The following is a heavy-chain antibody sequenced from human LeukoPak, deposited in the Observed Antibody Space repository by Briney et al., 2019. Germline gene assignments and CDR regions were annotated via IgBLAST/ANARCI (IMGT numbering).Heavy chain of an antibody. D-gene: IGHD5-12*01. CDR3: AKDVPQGDGYDEQNYFDY. Sequence: PGGSLRLSCAASGFTFSSYGMHWVRQAPGKGLEWVAFIRYGGSNKYYADSVKGRFTISRDNAKNTLYLRMNSLRAEDTAVYYCAKDVPQGDGYDEQNYFDYWGQGTLVTVSS. V-gene: IGHV3-30*02. CDR1: GFTFSSYG. J-gene: IGHJ4*02. CDR2: IRYGGSNK.